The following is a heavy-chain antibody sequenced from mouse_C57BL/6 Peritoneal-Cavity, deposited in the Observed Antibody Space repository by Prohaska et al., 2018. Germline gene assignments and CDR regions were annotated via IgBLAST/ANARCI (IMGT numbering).Heavy chain of an antibody. CDR1: GYTFTSYW. D-gene: IGHD1-1*01. J-gene: IGHJ2*02. V-gene: IGHV1-64*01. Sequence: QVQLQQPGAELVKPGASVKLSCKASGYTFTSYWMHWVKQRPGQGLEWIGMIHPNSGSTNYNEKFKSKATLTVDKSSSTAYMQLSSLTSEDSVVYYCASPIYYYGSSYDYWGQGTSLTVSS. CDR3: ASPIYYYGSSYDY. CDR2: IHPNSGST.